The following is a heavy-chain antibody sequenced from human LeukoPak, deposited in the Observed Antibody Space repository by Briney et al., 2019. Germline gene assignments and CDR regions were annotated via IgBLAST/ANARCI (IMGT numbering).Heavy chain of an antibody. CDR2: ISSSGSTI. CDR3: ARVQAELWFGLHPCDY. J-gene: IGHJ4*02. CDR1: GFTFSSYE. V-gene: IGHV3-48*03. Sequence: PGGSLRLSCAASGFTFSSYEMNWVRQAPGKGLEWVSYISSSGSTIYYADSVKGRFTISRDNAKNSLYLQMNSLRAEDTAVYYCARVQAELWFGLHPCDYWGQGTLVTVSS. D-gene: IGHD3-10*01.